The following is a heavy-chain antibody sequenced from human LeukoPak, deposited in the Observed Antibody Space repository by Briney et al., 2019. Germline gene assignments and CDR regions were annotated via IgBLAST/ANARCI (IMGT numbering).Heavy chain of an antibody. CDR3: ARDGGGSVDY. J-gene: IGHJ4*02. V-gene: IGHV1-69*01. CDR1: GVTFSSYA. D-gene: IGHD3-16*01. Sequence: GASVKVSCKASGVTFSSYAMSWVRQAPGQGLGWMGGIIPMFKTPKYVQKFRDRLTITADESTRTAYMELNSLRSDDTAVYYCARDGGGSVDYWGQGTLITVSS. CDR2: IIPMFKTP.